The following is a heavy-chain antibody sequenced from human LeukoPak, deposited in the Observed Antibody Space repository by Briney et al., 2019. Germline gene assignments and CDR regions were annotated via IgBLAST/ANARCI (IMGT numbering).Heavy chain of an antibody. CDR3: ARVYYGSKDY. V-gene: IGHV4-39*07. CDR1: GGSISSSPYY. CDR2: IYYSGTT. J-gene: IGHJ4*02. D-gene: IGHD3-10*01. Sequence: PSETLSLTCTVSGGSISSSPYYWGWIRQPPGKGLEWIGSIYYSGTTHYSPSLESRVTISVDTSKNQFSLKLASATAADTAIYYCARVYYGSKDYWGQGTLVTVSS.